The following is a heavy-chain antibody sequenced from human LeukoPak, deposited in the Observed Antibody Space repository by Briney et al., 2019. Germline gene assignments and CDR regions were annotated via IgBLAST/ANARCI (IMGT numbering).Heavy chain of an antibody. J-gene: IGHJ5*02. Sequence: GASVKVSCRASGYTFTSYDINWVRQATGQGLEWMGWMNPNSGNTGDAQKFQGRVTMTRNTSISTAYMELSSLRSEDTAVYYCARGRIAVAGTSLWFDPWGQGTLVTVSS. CDR2: MNPNSGNT. V-gene: IGHV1-8*01. CDR1: GYTFTSYD. D-gene: IGHD6-19*01. CDR3: ARGRIAVAGTSLWFDP.